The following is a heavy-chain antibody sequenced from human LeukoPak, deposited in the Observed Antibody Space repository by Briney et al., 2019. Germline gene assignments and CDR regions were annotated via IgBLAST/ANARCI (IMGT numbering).Heavy chain of an antibody. Sequence: SVKVSCKASGGTFSSYAISWVRQAPGQGLEWMGGIIPIFGTANYAQKFQGRVTITADESTSTAYMELSSLRSDDTAVYYCARDNIVVVPAAHMMDYWGQGTLDTVSS. CDR2: IIPIFGTA. CDR3: ARDNIVVVPAAHMMDY. CDR1: GGTFSSYA. J-gene: IGHJ4*02. D-gene: IGHD2-2*01. V-gene: IGHV1-69*13.